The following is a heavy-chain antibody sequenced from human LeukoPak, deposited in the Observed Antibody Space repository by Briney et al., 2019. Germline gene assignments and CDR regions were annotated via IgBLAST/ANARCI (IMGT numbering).Heavy chain of an antibody. D-gene: IGHD1-20*01. Sequence: PGGSLRLSCTASRFTFSSYAMSWARQAPGKGLEWVSSISTSSTYIYYADSVKGRFTISRDNAKNSLYLQMNSLRAEDTAVYYCARDPPFIIGTTFFDYWGQGTLVTVSS. CDR2: ISTSSTYI. CDR3: ARDPPFIIGTTFFDY. V-gene: IGHV3-21*01. CDR1: RFTFSSYA. J-gene: IGHJ4*02.